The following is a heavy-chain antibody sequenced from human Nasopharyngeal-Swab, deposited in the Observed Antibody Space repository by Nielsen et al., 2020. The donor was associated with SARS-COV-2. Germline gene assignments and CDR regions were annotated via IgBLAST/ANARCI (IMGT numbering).Heavy chain of an antibody. Sequence: WIRQPPGKGLEWLRSIYYSGSTSYNPSLKSRVTISVNTSKNKFSLMLGSVTAADTAVYYCARPNTPEDIVVVPAAIAFDIWGQGTMVTVSS. CDR2: IYYSGST. D-gene: IGHD2-2*01. J-gene: IGHJ3*02. V-gene: IGHV4-39*01. CDR3: ARPNTPEDIVVVPAAIAFDI.